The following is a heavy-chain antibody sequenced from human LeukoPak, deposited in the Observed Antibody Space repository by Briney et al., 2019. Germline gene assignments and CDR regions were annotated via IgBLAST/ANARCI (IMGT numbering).Heavy chain of an antibody. CDR1: GGTFSSNV. CDR3: ARAGGSSWFVSLYY. V-gene: IGHV1-69*06. J-gene: IGHJ4*02. CDR2: IIPIIGTP. Sequence: SVKVSCKASGGTFSSNVISWVRQAPGQGLEWMGGIIPIIGTPDYAQKFQGRVTITADKSTNTAYMELTSLKSDDTAVYYCARAGGSSWFVSLYYWGQGTLVTVSS. D-gene: IGHD6-13*01.